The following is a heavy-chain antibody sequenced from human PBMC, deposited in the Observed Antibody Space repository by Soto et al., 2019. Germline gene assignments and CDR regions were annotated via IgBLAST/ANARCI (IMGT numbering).Heavy chain of an antibody. V-gene: IGHV3-23*01. CDR1: GXTISSYA. D-gene: IGHD3-3*01. CDR2: ISGSGGST. CDR3: AKDLHYDFWSGCPNGHV. J-gene: IGHJ6*02. Sequence: PXGSLRLSCAASGXTISSYAMSWVRQAPGKGLEWVSAISGSGGSTYYADSVKGRFTISRDNSKNTLYLQMNSLRAEDTAVYYCAKDLHYDFWSGCPNGHVWGQGTTVTVSS.